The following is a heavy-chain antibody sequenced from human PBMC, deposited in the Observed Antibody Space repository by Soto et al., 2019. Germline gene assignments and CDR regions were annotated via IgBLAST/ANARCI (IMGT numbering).Heavy chain of an antibody. V-gene: IGHV3-23*01. CDR1: GFTFSSYA. Sequence: LRLSCAASGFTFSSYAMSWVRQAPGKGLEWVSAISGSGGSTYYADSVKGRFTISRDNSKNTLYLQMNSLRAEDTAVYYCAKAPNWSGYLDYWGQGTLVTVSS. D-gene: IGHD3-3*01. CDR3: AKAPNWSGYLDY. CDR2: ISGSGGST. J-gene: IGHJ4*02.